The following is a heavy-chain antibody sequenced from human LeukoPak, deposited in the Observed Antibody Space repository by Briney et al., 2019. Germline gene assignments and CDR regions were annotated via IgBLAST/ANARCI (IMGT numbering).Heavy chain of an antibody. Sequence: PSETLSLTCSVSTYSISSGFYWGWIRQPPGKGLEWIGSIYHSGSTYYNPSLKSRVTIAVETSKNQFSLKLSSVTAADKAVYYCARSCRILDIVATIRARLGGNGFDIWGQGTMVTVSS. CDR1: TYSISSGFY. CDR3: ARSCRILDIVATIRARLGGNGFDI. D-gene: IGHD5-12*01. J-gene: IGHJ3*02. CDR2: IYHSGST. V-gene: IGHV4-38-2*02.